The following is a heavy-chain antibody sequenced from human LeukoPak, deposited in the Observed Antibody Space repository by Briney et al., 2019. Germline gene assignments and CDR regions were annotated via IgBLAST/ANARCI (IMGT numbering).Heavy chain of an antibody. CDR3: ARPQSYRGFVDY. J-gene: IGHJ4*02. CDR2: ISYDGSNK. D-gene: IGHD1-26*01. V-gene: IGHV3-30-3*01. CDR1: GFTFSSYA. Sequence: GRSLRLSCAASGFTFSSYAMHWVRQAPGKGLEWVAVISYDGSNKYYADSVKGRFTISRDNSKNTLYLQMNSLRAEDTAVYYCARPQSYRGFVDYWGQGTLVTVSS.